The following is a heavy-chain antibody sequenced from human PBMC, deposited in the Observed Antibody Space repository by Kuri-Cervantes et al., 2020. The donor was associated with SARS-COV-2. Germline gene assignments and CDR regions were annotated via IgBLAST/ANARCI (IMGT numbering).Heavy chain of an antibody. CDR1: GYTFSNYG. J-gene: IGHJ4*02. CDR3: ARVNWDVPFTTLDY. D-gene: IGHD1-1*01. Sequence: ASVKVSCKASGYTFSNYGFSWVRQAPGQGLEWMGWVSSYTGNTDYAQEFLGGITMTADKSTTTADLELRSLRSDDTAVYYCARVNWDVPFTTLDYWGQGTRVTVSS. CDR2: VSSYTGNT. V-gene: IGHV1-18*04.